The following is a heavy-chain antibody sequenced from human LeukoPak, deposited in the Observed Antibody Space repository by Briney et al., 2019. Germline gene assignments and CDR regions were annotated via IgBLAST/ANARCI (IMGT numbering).Heavy chain of an antibody. D-gene: IGHD3-16*02. CDR1: GYTFSNYG. CDR2: ISYDGSNK. CDR3: TKVASTGFIAYYFDY. Sequence: PGRSLTLSCAASGYTFSNYGMHWVRQAPGKGLQWVAVISYDGSNKYYADSVKGRFTISRDNSKNTLYLQMNSLRADDTAVYYCTKVASTGFIAYYFDYWGQETLVTVSS. J-gene: IGHJ4*02. V-gene: IGHV3-30*18.